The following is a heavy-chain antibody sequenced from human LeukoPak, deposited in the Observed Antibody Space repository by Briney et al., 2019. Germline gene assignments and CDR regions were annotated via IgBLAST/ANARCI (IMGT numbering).Heavy chain of an antibody. D-gene: IGHD3-10*01. V-gene: IGHV4-30-4*08. CDR3: ASIYRLVRSYYYYMDV. Sequence: SQTLSLTCSVSGGSISSGDYYWSWIRQPAGKGLEWIGEINHSGSTNYNPSLKSRVTISVDTSKNQFSLKLSSVTAADTAVYYCASIYRLVRSYYYYMDVWGKGTTVTVSS. CDR2: INHSGST. CDR1: GGSISSGDYY. J-gene: IGHJ6*03.